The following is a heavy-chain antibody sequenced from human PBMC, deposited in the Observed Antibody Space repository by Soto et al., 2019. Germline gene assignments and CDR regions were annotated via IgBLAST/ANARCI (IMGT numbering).Heavy chain of an antibody. J-gene: IGHJ4*02. Sequence: GASVKVSCKASGYTFTSYYMHWVRQAPGQGLEWMGIINPSGGSTSYAQKFQGRVTMTRDTSTSTVYMELSSLRSEDTAVYYCARDLFYDYVWGSYRLELDYWGQGTLVTVSS. V-gene: IGHV1-46*01. CDR1: GYTFTSYY. D-gene: IGHD3-16*02. CDR3: ARDLFYDYVWGSYRLELDY. CDR2: INPSGGST.